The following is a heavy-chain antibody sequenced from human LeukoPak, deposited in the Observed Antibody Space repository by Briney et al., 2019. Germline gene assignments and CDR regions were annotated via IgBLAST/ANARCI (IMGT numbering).Heavy chain of an antibody. CDR1: GYTFTGYY. D-gene: IGHD4-11*01. CDR2: INPNSGGT. CDR3: AAPVTTLRSYGMDV. J-gene: IGHJ6*02. V-gene: IGHV1-2*06. Sequence: ASVKVSCKASGYTFTGYYMHWVRQAPGQGLEWMGRINPNSGGTNYAQKFQGRVTVTRDTSISTAYMELSRLRSDDTAVYYCAAPVTTLRSYGMDVWGQGTTVTVSS.